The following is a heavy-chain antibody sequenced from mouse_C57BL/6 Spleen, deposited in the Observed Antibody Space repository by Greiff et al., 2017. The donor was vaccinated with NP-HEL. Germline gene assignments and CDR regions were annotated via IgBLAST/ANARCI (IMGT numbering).Heavy chain of an antibody. CDR2: INYDGSST. CDR1: GFTFSDYY. V-gene: IGHV5-16*01. D-gene: IGHD2-4*01. J-gene: IGHJ4*01. Sequence: EVKLMESEGGLVQPGSSMKLSCTASGFTFSDYYMAWVRQVPEKGLEWVANINYDGSSTYYLDSLKSRFIISRDNAKNILYLQMSSLKSEDTATYYCARDKGDDYNYYAMDYWGQGTSVTVSS. CDR3: ARDKGDDYNYYAMDY.